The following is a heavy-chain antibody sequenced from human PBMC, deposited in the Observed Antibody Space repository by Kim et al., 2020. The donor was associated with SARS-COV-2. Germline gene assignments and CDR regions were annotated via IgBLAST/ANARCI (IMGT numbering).Heavy chain of an antibody. J-gene: IGHJ6*02. D-gene: IGHD2-15*01. CDR1: GFTFGDYA. CDR3: TRDCSGGSCSGYYYYGMDV. CDR2: IRSKAYGGTT. Sequence: GGSLRLSCTASGFTFGDYAMSWVRQAPGKGLEWVGFIRSKAYGGTTEYAASVKGRFTISRDDSKSIAYLQMNSLKTEDTAVYYCTRDCSGGSCSGYYYYGMDVWGQGTTVTVSS. V-gene: IGHV3-49*04.